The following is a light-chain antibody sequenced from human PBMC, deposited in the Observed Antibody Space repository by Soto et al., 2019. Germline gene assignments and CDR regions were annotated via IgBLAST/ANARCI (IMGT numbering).Light chain of an antibody. CDR3: SSYTGSSTPV. V-gene: IGLV2-14*01. Sequence: QSVLTQPASVSGSPGQSITMSCAGTSSDVGGYDYVSWYQQHPGKAPKLIIYDVSNRPSGVSNRFSGSKSGNTASLTISGLQAEDEADYYCSSYTGSSTPVFGGGTQLTVL. CDR2: DVS. J-gene: IGLJ2*01. CDR1: SSDVGGYDY.